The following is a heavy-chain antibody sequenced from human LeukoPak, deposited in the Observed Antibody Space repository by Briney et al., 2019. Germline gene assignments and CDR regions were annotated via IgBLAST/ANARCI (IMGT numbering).Heavy chain of an antibody. CDR1: GFTFSSYG. J-gene: IGHJ5*02. CDR2: IYYSGST. Sequence: GSLRLSCAASGFTFSSYGMHWVRQPPGKGLEWIGSIYYSGSTYYNPSLKSRVTISVDTSKNQFSLKLSSVTAADTAVYYCARHWLGNNWFDPWGQGTLVTVSS. V-gene: IGHV4-39*01. CDR3: ARHWLGNNWFDP. D-gene: IGHD6-19*01.